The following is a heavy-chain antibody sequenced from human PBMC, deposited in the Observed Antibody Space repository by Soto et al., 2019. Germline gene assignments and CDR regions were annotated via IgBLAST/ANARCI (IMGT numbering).Heavy chain of an antibody. CDR2: ISSNGGST. Sequence: GGSLRLSCSASGFTFSGYGMYWVRQAPGKGLEYVADISSNGGSTYYADSVKDRFTISRDNSRNTLYLQMSSLREEDTAVFYCVKDKGATIKKVSMDVWGQGATVTVSS. V-gene: IGHV3-64D*08. CDR3: VKDKGATIKKVSMDV. D-gene: IGHD5-12*01. J-gene: IGHJ6*02. CDR1: GFTFSGYG.